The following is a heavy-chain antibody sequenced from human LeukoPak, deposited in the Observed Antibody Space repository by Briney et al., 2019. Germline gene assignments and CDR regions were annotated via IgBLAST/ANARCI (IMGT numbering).Heavy chain of an antibody. D-gene: IGHD3-10*01. J-gene: IGHJ6*02. V-gene: IGHV1-8*01. Sequence: ASVKVSCKASGYTFTSYDINWVRQATGQGLEWMGWMNPNSGNTGYAQKFQGRVTMTRNTSISTAYMELSSLRSEDTAVYYCARGKSTMVREVTYYGMDVWGQGTTVTVSS. CDR3: ARGKSTMVREVTYYGMDV. CDR1: GYTFTSYD. CDR2: MNPNSGNT.